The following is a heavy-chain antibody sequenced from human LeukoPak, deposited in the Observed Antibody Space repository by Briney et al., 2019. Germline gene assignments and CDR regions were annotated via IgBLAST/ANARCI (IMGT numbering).Heavy chain of an antibody. CDR3: ARELKYSGYYFDY. D-gene: IGHD5-12*01. J-gene: IGHJ4*02. CDR2: ISGSGGST. CDR1: GFTFSSYA. Sequence: PGGSLRLSCAASGFTFSSYAMSWVRQAPGKGLEWVSAISGSGGSTYYADSVKGRFTISRDNSKNTLYLQMNSLRAEDTALYYCARELKYSGYYFDYWGQGTLVTVSS. V-gene: IGHV3-23*01.